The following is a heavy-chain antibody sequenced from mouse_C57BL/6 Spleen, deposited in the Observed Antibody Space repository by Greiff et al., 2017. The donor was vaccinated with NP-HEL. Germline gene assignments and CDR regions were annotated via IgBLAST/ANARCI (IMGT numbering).Heavy chain of an antibody. CDR2: INPYNGDT. CDR3: ARYYSNYEDLFAY. V-gene: IGHV1-20*01. J-gene: IGHJ3*01. Sequence: VQLKESGPELVKPGDSVKISCKASGYSFTGYFMNWVMQSHGKSLEWIGRINPYNGDTFYNQKFKGKATLTVDKSSSTAHMELRSLTSEDSAVYYCARYYSNYEDLFAYWGQGTLVTVSA. D-gene: IGHD2-5*01. CDR1: GYSFTGYF.